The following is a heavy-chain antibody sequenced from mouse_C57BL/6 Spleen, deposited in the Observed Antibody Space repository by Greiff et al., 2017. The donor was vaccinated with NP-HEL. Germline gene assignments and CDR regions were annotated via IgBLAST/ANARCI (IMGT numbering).Heavy chain of an antibody. CDR3: ARLSHYGSLAGYFDV. CDR2: INPNNGGT. V-gene: IGHV1-18*01. CDR1: GYTFTDYN. J-gene: IGHJ1*03. Sequence: EVQLQQSGPELVKPGASVKIPCKASGYTFTDYNMDWVKQSHGKSLEWIGDINPNNGGTIYNQKFKGKATLTVDKSSSTAYMELRSLTSEDTAVYYCARLSHYGSLAGYFDVWGTGTTVTVSS. D-gene: IGHD1-1*01.